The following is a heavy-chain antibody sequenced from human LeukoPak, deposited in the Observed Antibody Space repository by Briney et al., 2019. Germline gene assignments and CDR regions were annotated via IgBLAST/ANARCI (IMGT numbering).Heavy chain of an antibody. J-gene: IGHJ5*02. D-gene: IGHD1-1*01. V-gene: IGHV1-8*03. Sequence: ASVKVSCKASGYTFTSYDINWVRQATGQGLEWMGWMNPNSGNTGYAQKFKGRVTITRNTSISTAYMELSSLRSEDTAVYYCAGRYNWNDEGWFDPWGQGTLVTVSS. CDR1: GYTFTSYD. CDR2: MNPNSGNT. CDR3: AGRYNWNDEGWFDP.